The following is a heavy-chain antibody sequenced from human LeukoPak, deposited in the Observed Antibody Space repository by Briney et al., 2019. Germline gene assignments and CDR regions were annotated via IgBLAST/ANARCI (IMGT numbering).Heavy chain of an antibody. CDR2: ISSSSSYI. CDR3: ARAKALSTAFDI. J-gene: IGHJ3*02. Sequence: GGSLRLSCAASGFTFSSYSMNWVRQAPGKGLEGVSFISSSSSYIYYADSVKGRFTISRDNAKNSLYLQMNSLRAEDTAVYYCARAKALSTAFDIWGQGTMVTVSS. V-gene: IGHV3-21*01. CDR1: GFTFSSYS.